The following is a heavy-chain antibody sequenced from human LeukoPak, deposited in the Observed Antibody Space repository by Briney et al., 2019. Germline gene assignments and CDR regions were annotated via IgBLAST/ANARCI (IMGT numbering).Heavy chain of an antibody. V-gene: IGHV1-18*01. Sequence: ASVKVSCKASGYTFISYGISWVRQAPGQGLEWMGWISAYNGNTNYAQKLQGRVTMTTDTSTSTAYMELRSLRSDDTAVYYCARGVDGYCSSTSCFDYYGMDVWGQGTTVTVSS. J-gene: IGHJ6*02. CDR3: ARGVDGYCSSTSCFDYYGMDV. D-gene: IGHD2-2*03. CDR2: ISAYNGNT. CDR1: GYTFISYG.